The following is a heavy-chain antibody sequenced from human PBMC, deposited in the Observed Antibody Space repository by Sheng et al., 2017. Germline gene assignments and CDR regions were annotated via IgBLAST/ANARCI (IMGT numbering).Heavy chain of an antibody. CDR1: GFTVSSNY. D-gene: IGHD5-12*01. V-gene: IGHV3-53*02. Sequence: EVQLVENGGGLIQPGGSLRLSCAASGFTVSSNYMSWVRQAPGKGLEWVSVIYSGGSTYYADSVKGRFTISRDNSKNTLYLQMNSLRAEDTAVYYCARVEAISPFYYYGMDVWGQGTTVTVSS. CDR3: ARVEAISPFYYYGMDV. J-gene: IGHJ6*02. CDR2: IYSGGST.